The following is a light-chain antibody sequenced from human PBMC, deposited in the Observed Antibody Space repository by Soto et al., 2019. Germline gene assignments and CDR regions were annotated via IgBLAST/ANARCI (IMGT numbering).Light chain of an antibody. CDR3: AASDASLNGDV. V-gene: IGLV1-44*01. Sequence: QSVLTQPPSASGAPGQAGTISCSGSSSNIGSNAVTSYQQLPTTHPNLIIYSQNQRPPGVAAPSCGSTSGTSASLPISAVQSEDEAAYYCAASDASLNGDVFGIGTKVTVL. CDR2: SQN. CDR1: SSNIGSNA. J-gene: IGLJ1*01.